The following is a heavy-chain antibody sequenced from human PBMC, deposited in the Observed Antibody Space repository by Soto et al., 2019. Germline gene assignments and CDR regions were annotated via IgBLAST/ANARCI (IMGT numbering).Heavy chain of an antibody. J-gene: IGHJ4*02. CDR2: IYPGESDT. CDR1: GYTFPSYW. CDR3: ARQVPLLGYCESTSCHYDY. D-gene: IGHD2-2*01. V-gene: IGHV5-51*01. Sequence: PGESLKISCTGSGYTFPSYWIGWVRQMPGKGLEWMGIIYPGESDTRYSPYFQGQVTISVDMSSSTAYLKLNSLKASDTAIYYSARQVPLLGYCESTSCHYDYWGQGTLVTVSS.